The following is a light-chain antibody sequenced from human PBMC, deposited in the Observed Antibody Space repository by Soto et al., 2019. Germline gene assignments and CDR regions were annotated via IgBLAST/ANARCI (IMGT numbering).Light chain of an antibody. Sequence: IVITHSPSTLSVYPGERATLSCRASQSINSNLAWYQQKPGQAPRLLIYGASSRATGIPDRFSGSGSGTDFTLTISRLEPEDFAVYYCQQYGISPWTFGQGTKVDIK. CDR1: QSINSN. V-gene: IGKV3-20*01. CDR2: GAS. J-gene: IGKJ1*01. CDR3: QQYGISPWT.